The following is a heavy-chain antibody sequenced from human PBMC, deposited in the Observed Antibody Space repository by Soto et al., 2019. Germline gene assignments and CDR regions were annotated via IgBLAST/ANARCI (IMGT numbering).Heavy chain of an antibody. J-gene: IGHJ6*02. CDR2: INHSGST. CDR1: GGSFSGYY. V-gene: IGHV4-34*01. CDR3: ARLHWGGGYYLSYYYYGMDV. Sequence: PSETLSLTCAVYGGSFSGYYWSWIRQPPGKGLEWIGEINHSGSTNYNPSLKSRVTISVDTSKNQFSLKLRSVTAADTAVYYCARLHWGGGYYLSYYYYGMDVRGQGTTVTVSS. D-gene: IGHD3-22*01.